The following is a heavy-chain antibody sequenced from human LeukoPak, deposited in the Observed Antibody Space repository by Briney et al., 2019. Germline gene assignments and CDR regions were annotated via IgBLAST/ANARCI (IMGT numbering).Heavy chain of an antibody. CDR1: GFTFDDYA. V-gene: IGHV3-9*01. CDR2: ISWNSGSI. J-gene: IGHJ1*01. CDR3: AKDVLSWGSSGYQKYFQH. D-gene: IGHD3-22*01. Sequence: GGSLRLSCAASGFTFDDYAMHWVRQAPGKGLEWVSAISWNSGSIGYADSVKGRFTISRDNAKNSLYLQMNSLRAEDTALYYCAKDVLSWGSSGYQKYFQHWGQGTLVTVSS.